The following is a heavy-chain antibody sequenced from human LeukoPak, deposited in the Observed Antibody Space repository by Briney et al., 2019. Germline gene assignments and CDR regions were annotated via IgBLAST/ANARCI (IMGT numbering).Heavy chain of an antibody. V-gene: IGHV1-69*05. Sequence: SVKVSXKASGGTFSSYAISWVRQAPGQGLEWMGGIIPIFGTANYAQKFQGRVTITTDESTSTVYMELGSLRSEDTAVYYCASWDSSGYHVLGYFDYWGQGTLVTVSS. CDR1: GGTFSSYA. D-gene: IGHD3-22*01. CDR3: ASWDSSGYHVLGYFDY. CDR2: IIPIFGTA. J-gene: IGHJ4*02.